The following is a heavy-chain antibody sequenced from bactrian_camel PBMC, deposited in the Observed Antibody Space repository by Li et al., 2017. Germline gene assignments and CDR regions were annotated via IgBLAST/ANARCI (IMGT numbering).Heavy chain of an antibody. CDR1: GHSRGSNC. D-gene: IGHD7*01. CDR2: IRRSGGET. Sequence: HVQLVESGGGSVQTGGSLRLSCVVSGHSRGSNCVGWYRLPPGRAPAEREGIAAIRRSGGETWYAGSVKGRFTISQDSARNTVYLQLNSLKSEDTALYYCATFSSKCHGGLCGTDFGYWGQGTQVTVS. J-gene: IGHJ6*01. CDR3: ATFSSKCHGGLCGTDFGY. V-gene: IGHV3-3*01.